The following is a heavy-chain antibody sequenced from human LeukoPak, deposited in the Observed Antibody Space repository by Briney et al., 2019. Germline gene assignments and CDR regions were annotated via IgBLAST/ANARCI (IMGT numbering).Heavy chain of an antibody. Sequence: GASVKVSCKASGYTFNDYYMHWVRQAPGQGLEWMGWISAYNGNTNYAQKLQGRVTMTTDTSTSTAYMELRSLRSDDTAVYYCAREEGGDWAWFDPWGQGTLVTVSS. D-gene: IGHD2-21*02. CDR1: GYTFNDYY. V-gene: IGHV1-18*04. CDR3: AREEGGDWAWFDP. CDR2: ISAYNGNT. J-gene: IGHJ5*02.